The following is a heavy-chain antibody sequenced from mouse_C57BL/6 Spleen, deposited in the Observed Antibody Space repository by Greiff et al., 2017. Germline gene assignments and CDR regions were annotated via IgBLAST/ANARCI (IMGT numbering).Heavy chain of an antibody. CDR1: GFTFSDYG. J-gene: IGHJ2*01. CDR2: ISSGGSTI. Sequence: EVKLVESGGGLVKPGGSLKLSCAASGFTFSDYGMHWVRQAPEQGLEWVAYISSGGSTIYYAHTVKGRFTISRDNAKNTLFLQLTSLRSEDTAMYYCARGLLGWEYFDYWGQGTTLTVSS. V-gene: IGHV5-17*01. D-gene: IGHD1-1*02. CDR3: ARGLLGWEYFDY.